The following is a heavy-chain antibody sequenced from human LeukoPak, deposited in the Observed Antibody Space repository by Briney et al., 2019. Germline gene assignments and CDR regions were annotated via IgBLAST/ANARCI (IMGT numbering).Heavy chain of an antibody. CDR1: GGSISSSSYY. V-gene: IGHV4-39*07. CDR2: IYYSGST. Sequence: SETLSLTCTVSGGSISSSSYYWGWIRQPPGKGLEWIGSIYYSGSTYYNPSLKSRVTISVDTSKNQFSLKLSSVTAADTAVYYCARVASNDYGDFYFDYWGQGTLVTVSS. CDR3: ARVASNDYGDFYFDY. D-gene: IGHD4-17*01. J-gene: IGHJ4*02.